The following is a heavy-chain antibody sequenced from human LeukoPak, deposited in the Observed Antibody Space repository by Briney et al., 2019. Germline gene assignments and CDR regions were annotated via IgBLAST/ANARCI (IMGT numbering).Heavy chain of an antibody. V-gene: IGHV4-59*08. Sequence: SETLSLTCTISGGSINTYYWSWIRQPPGKGLEWIAYMYNSESTKYNPSLKGRVTISVDTSKKQFSLKLRSVTAADTALYYCARHVLTAGSIDWGQGTLVTVSS. D-gene: IGHD3-9*01. CDR1: GGSINTYY. CDR3: ARHVLTAGSID. J-gene: IGHJ4*02. CDR2: MYNSEST.